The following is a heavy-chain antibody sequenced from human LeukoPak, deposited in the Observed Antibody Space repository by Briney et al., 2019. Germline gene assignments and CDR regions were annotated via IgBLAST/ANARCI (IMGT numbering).Heavy chain of an antibody. Sequence: PGGSLRLSCAASGFTFSSYSMNWVRQAPGKGLEWVSHIGRGIRYADSVKGRFTISRDNAKNSVYLQMNSLRAEDTAVYYCATGHKITMIVVVITTLFDYWGQGTLVTVSS. CDR1: GFTFSSYS. V-gene: IGHV3-48*04. CDR2: IGRGIR. D-gene: IGHD3-22*01. J-gene: IGHJ4*02. CDR3: ATGHKITMIVVVITTLFDY.